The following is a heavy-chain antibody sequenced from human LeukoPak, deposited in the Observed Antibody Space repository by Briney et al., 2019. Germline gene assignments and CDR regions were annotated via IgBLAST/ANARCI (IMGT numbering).Heavy chain of an antibody. J-gene: IGHJ5*02. Sequence: PGGSLRLSCAASGFTFSSYSMNWVRQAPGKGLEWVSYISSSSSTIYYADSVKGRFTISRDNAKNSLYLQMNSLRAEDTAVYYCARARYKTTEGPRFDPWGQGTLVTVSS. CDR3: ARARYKTTEGPRFDP. D-gene: IGHD4-17*01. CDR1: GFTFSSYS. V-gene: IGHV3-48*01. CDR2: ISSSSSTI.